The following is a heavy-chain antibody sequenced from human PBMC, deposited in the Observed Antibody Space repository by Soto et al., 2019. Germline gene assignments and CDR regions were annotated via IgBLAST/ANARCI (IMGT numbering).Heavy chain of an antibody. CDR1: GGSISSGGYS. CDR3: AGGPGVARNY. D-gene: IGHD5-12*01. J-gene: IGHJ4*02. V-gene: IGHV4-30-2*01. Sequence: QLQLQESGSGLVKPSQTLSLTCAVSGGSISSGGYSWSWIRQPPGKGLEWIGYIYHSGRTYYNPSLKSRVTISVDRSKNPCSMKLSSVTAADTAVYYCAGGPGVARNYWGQGTLVTVSS. CDR2: IYHSGRT.